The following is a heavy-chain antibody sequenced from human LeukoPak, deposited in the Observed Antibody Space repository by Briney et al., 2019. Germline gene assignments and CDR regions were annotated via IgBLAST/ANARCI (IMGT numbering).Heavy chain of an antibody. CDR2: ISYDGSSK. Sequence: GRSLRLSCAASGFTFSSYAMHWVRQAPGKGLEWVAVISYDGSSKYYADSVKGRFTISRDNSKNTLYLQMNSLRAEDTAVYYCASGDSGSYYYYGMDVWGQGTTVTVSS. CDR3: ASGDSGSYYYYGMDV. V-gene: IGHV3-30-3*01. CDR1: GFTFSSYA. D-gene: IGHD1-26*01. J-gene: IGHJ6*02.